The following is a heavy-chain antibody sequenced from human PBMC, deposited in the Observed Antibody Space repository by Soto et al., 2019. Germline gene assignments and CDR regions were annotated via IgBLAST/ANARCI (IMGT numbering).Heavy chain of an antibody. CDR2: ISGSGGST. Sequence: GGSLRLSCAASGFTFSSYAMSWVRQAPGKGLEWVSAISGSGGSTYYADSVKGRFTISRDNSKNTLYLQMNSLRAEDTAVYYCAKGGAGILVWENSYYYCMDVWGQGTTVTVSS. J-gene: IGHJ6*02. CDR1: GFTFSSYA. CDR3: AKGGAGILVWENSYYYCMDV. D-gene: IGHD6-19*01. V-gene: IGHV3-23*01.